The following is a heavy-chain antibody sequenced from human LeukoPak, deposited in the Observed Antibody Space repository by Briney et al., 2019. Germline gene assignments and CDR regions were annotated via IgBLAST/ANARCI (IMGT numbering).Heavy chain of an antibody. CDR3: ARSASYYDDAFDI. CDR2: ISAYNGNT. J-gene: IGHJ3*02. V-gene: IGHV1-18*01. D-gene: IGHD1-26*01. CDR1: AYTFTSYG. Sequence: ASVKVSCKASAYTFTSYGISWVRQDPGQGLEWMGWISAYNGNTNYAQKLQGRVTMTTDTSTSTAYMELRSLRSDDTAVYCCARSASYYDDAFDIWGQGTMVTVSS.